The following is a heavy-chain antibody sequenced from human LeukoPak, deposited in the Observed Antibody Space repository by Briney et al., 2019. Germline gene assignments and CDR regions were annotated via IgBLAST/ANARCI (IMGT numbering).Heavy chain of an antibody. D-gene: IGHD3-16*01. CDR2: INPNSGDT. CDR3: ARRFYYAMDV. Sequence: GASVKVSCKASGYSFTGYFMQWVRLAPGQGLEWMGWINPNSGDTNYAQKFQGRVTMTRDTSISTAYMELSRLRSDDAAVYYCARRFYYAMDVWGQGTTVTVSS. CDR1: GYSFTGYF. V-gene: IGHV1-2*02. J-gene: IGHJ6*02.